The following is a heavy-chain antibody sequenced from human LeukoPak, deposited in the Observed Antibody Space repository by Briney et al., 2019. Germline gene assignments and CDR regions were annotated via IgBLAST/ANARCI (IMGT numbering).Heavy chain of an antibody. CDR3: AREGNYYDSSGYYYGAFGY. Sequence: TLSLTCTVSGGSISSGDYYWSWIRQPPGKGLEWIGHIYHSGSTYYNPSLKSRVTISVDTSKNQFSLKLSSVTAADTAVYYCAREGNYYDSSGYYYGAFGYWGQGTLVTVSS. J-gene: IGHJ4*02. V-gene: IGHV4-30-4*01. CDR1: GGSISSGDYY. CDR2: IYHSGST. D-gene: IGHD3-22*01.